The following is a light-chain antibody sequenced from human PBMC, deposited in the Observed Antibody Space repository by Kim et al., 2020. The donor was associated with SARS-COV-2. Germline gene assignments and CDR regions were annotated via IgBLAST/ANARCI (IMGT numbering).Light chain of an antibody. CDR3: QQYGSSPPYT. CDR2: GAS. V-gene: IGKV3-20*01. Sequence: TGERATLSCKASQSVSSSYLAWYQQKPGQAPRLLIYGASSRATGIPDRFSGSGSGTDFTLTISRLEPEDFAVYYCQQYGSSPPYTFGQGTKLEI. J-gene: IGKJ2*01. CDR1: QSVSSSY.